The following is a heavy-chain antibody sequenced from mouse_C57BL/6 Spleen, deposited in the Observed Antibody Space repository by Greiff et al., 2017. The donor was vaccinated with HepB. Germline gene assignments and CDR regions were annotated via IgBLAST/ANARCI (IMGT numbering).Heavy chain of an antibody. CDR1: GYSITSGYY. Sequence: EVQLQESGPGLVKPSQSLSLTCSVTGYSITSGYYWNWIRQFPGNKLEWMGYISYDGSNNYNPSFKNRNTITRDTSKNQFFLKLNSVTTEDTATYDGARTGGSSYVGYFDYWGQGTTLTVSS. V-gene: IGHV3-6*01. CDR2: ISYDGSN. CDR3: ARTGGSSYVGYFDY. D-gene: IGHD1-1*01. J-gene: IGHJ2*01.